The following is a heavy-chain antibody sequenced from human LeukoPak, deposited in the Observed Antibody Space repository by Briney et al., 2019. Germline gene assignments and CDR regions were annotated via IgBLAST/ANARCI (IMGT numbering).Heavy chain of an antibody. Sequence: GGSLRLSCAASGFTVSSNYTSWVRQAPGKGLEWVSVIYSGGSTYYADSVKGRFTISRDNSKNTLYLQMNSLRAEDTAVYYCARESGYCSGGSCYSLPFDYWGQGTLVTVSS. J-gene: IGHJ4*02. CDR1: GFTVSSNY. CDR3: ARESGYCSGGSCYSLPFDY. V-gene: IGHV3-66*01. D-gene: IGHD2-15*01. CDR2: IYSGGST.